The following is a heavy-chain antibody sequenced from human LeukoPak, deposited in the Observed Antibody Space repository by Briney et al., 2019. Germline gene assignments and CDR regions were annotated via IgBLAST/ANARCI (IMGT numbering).Heavy chain of an antibody. D-gene: IGHD3-9*01. CDR3: ARATIRYFDWLSAFDI. J-gene: IGHJ3*02. Sequence: PGGSLRLSCAASGFTFSSYEMNWVRQAPGKGLEWVSYISSSGSTIYYADSVKGRFTISRDNAKNSLYLQMNSLRAEDTAVYYCARATIRYFDWLSAFDIWGQGTMVTVSS. CDR1: GFTFSSYE. CDR2: ISSSGSTI. V-gene: IGHV3-48*03.